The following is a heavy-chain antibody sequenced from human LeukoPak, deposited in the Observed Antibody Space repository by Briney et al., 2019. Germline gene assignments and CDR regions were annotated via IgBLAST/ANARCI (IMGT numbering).Heavy chain of an antibody. J-gene: IGHJ6*03. CDR3: ARGGPEYCSGGSCYYMDV. D-gene: IGHD2-15*01. CDR2: IIAYNGNT. Sequence: ASVKVSCKASGYTFTSYGISWVRQAPGQGLEWMGWIIAYNGNTNYAQKFQGRVTMTTDTSTSTAYMELRSLRSDDTAVYYCARGGPEYCSGGSCYYMDVWGKGTTVTVSS. V-gene: IGHV1-18*01. CDR1: GYTFTSYG.